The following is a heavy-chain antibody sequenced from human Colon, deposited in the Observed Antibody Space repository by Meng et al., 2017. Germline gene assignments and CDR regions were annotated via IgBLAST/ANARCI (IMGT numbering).Heavy chain of an antibody. D-gene: IGHD1-26*01. J-gene: IGHJ4*02. V-gene: IGHV4-38-2*02. CDR3: ARCDVGLPFDY. CDR1: DYSISSSYY. Sequence: SETLSLTCTVSDYSISSSYYWGWVRQSPGKGLEYIGGISHSGNTYYNPSLKSRVTISKDTSKNQFSLGLSSVTAADTAIYYCARCDVGLPFDYWGPRTVVTVSS. CDR2: ISHSGNT.